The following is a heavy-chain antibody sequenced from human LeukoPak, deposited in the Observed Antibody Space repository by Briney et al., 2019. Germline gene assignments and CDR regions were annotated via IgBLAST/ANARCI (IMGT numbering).Heavy chain of an antibody. Sequence: KTSETLSLTCTVSGGSISTYYWSWIRQPPGKGLEWIGYIHYSGSTKYNPSLKSRVTISVDTSKNQFSLKLTSVTAVDTAVYYCARDLYGYGGFFDYWGQGTLVTVSS. CDR1: GGSISTYY. V-gene: IGHV4-59*01. D-gene: IGHD5-18*01. J-gene: IGHJ4*02. CDR3: ARDLYGYGGFFDY. CDR2: IHYSGST.